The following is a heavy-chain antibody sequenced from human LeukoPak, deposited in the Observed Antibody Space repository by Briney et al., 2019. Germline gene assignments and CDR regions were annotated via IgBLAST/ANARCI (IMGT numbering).Heavy chain of an antibody. J-gene: IGHJ4*02. CDR3: ARVKDYGDYLDY. CDR2: IYYSGST. V-gene: IGHV4-59*12. D-gene: IGHD4-17*01. Sequence: SETLSLTCTVSGGSIINYYWSWIRQPPGEGLEWMGYIYYSGSTIYNPSLKSRVTISVDTSKNQFSLKVNSVTAADTAVYYCARVKDYGDYLDYWGQGTLVTVSS. CDR1: GGSIINYY.